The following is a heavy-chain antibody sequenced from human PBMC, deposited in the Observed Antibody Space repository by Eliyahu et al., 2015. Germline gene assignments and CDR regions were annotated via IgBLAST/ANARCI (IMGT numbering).Heavy chain of an antibody. J-gene: IGHJ4*02. Sequence: QVQLLQSGAXVKEPGSSVTVSCKASGDTLSNDVFSWVRQAPGQGLEWMGGVIPVFGTPQYAQKFRGRVSITIDRSTNTHYMELSRLTSEDTATYYCATSAGFWSQFDYWGQGTLVTVST. CDR2: VIPVFGTP. V-gene: IGHV1-69*06. CDR1: GDTLSNDV. D-gene: IGHD3-3*01. CDR3: ATSAGFWSQFDY.